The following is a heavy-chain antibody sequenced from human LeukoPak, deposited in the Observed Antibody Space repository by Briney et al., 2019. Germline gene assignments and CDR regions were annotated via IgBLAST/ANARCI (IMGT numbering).Heavy chain of an antibody. CDR2: ISYDGSNK. V-gene: IGHV3-30*04. CDR1: GFTFSSYA. Sequence: GGSLRLSCAASGFTFSSYAMHWVRQAPGKGLEWVAVISYDGSNKYYADSVKGRFTISRDNSKNTLYLQMNSLRAEDTAVYYCAREVVVAATPLFDYWGQGTLVTVSS. CDR3: AREVVVAATPLFDY. J-gene: IGHJ4*02. D-gene: IGHD2-15*01.